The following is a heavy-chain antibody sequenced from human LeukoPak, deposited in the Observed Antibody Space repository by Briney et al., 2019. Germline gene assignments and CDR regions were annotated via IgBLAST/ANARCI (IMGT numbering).Heavy chain of an antibody. CDR2: IGTAGDT. V-gene: IGHV3-13*01. CDR3: ARGGTVTGNLDY. J-gene: IGHJ4*02. D-gene: IGHD4-17*01. Sequence: GGSLRLSCAASGFTFSSYDMPWVRHATGKGLEWVSAIGTAGDTYYPGSVKGRFTISRENAKNSLYLQMNSLRAGDTAVYYCARGGTVTGNLDYWGQGTLVTVSS. CDR1: GFTFSSYD.